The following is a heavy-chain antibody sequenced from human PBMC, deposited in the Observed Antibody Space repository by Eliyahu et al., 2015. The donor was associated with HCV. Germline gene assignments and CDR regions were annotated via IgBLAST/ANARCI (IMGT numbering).Heavy chain of an antibody. J-gene: IGHJ6*02. CDR3: ARLSSSSGWYFLADYYYGMDV. CDR1: GYXFTGYY. V-gene: IGHV1-2*02. Sequence: QVQLVQSGAEVKRPGASVKVSCKASGYXFTGYYIXWGRQAPGQGLEWVGWIDPNTGGTNYAQKFQGRVTMTTNTSVNTADMELNSLGSDDTAVYYCARLSSSSGWYFLADYYYGMDVWGQGTTITVSS. CDR2: IDPNTGGT. D-gene: IGHD6-19*01.